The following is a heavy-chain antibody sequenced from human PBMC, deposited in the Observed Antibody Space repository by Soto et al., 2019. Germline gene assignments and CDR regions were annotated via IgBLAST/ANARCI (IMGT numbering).Heavy chain of an antibody. D-gene: IGHD3-10*01. V-gene: IGHV1-2*02. Sequence: VASVKVSCKASGYTFTGYYMRWVRQAPGQGLEWMGWINPNSGGTNYAQKFQGRVTMTRDTSISTAHMELSRLRSDDTAVYYCARDAGDYYGSGSYSTGRWYNGFDLWGQGTLVTVSS. CDR2: INPNSGGT. J-gene: IGHJ5*02. CDR3: ARDAGDYYGSGSYSTGRWYNGFDL. CDR1: GYTFTGYY.